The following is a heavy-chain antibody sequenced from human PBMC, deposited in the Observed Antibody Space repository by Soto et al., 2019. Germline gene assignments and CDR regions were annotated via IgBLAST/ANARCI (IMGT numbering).Heavy chain of an antibody. D-gene: IGHD3-16*01. V-gene: IGHV3-9*01. Sequence: ALTVSCTVSVFTFDKNAMNWVRHAQEKGLERVSGINWKSSIGDADSAKVRFTISRDNAETYRQLHMNSMRADDTAWYYCAISQVRGGRTKFIYWGQGTQVPSPQ. CDR2: INWKSSI. CDR1: VFTFDKNA. CDR3: AISQVRGGRTKFIY. J-gene: IGHJ4*02.